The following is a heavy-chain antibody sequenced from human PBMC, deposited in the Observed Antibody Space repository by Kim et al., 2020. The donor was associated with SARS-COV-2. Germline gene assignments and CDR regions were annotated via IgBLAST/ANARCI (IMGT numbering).Heavy chain of an antibody. CDR1: GFTFSNHG. Sequence: GGSLRLSCAASGFTFSNHGMHWVRQAPGKGLEWVAYVWHDGINKYYADSVKGRFTISRDNSKNTLYLQMSSLKAEDTAVYYCARDGGRNSGSRLFYYYGVDVWGQGTTVTVSS. D-gene: IGHD5-12*01. CDR2: VWHDGINK. V-gene: IGHV3-33*01. J-gene: IGHJ6*02. CDR3: ARDGGRNSGSRLFYYYGVDV.